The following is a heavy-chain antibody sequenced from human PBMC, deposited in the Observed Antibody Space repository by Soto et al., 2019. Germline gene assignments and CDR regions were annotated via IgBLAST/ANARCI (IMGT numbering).Heavy chain of an antibody. Sequence: GGSLRLSCAASGFTFSSYAMSWVRQAPGKGLEWVSGINAKGENTYYADSAKGRFTISRDDAKDTLYLHMNSLRVEDTAIYYCAKDPRPEYNAEWHYFDYWGQGTLVTVSS. CDR1: GFTFSSYA. CDR2: INAKGENT. V-gene: IGHV3-23*01. J-gene: IGHJ4*02. D-gene: IGHD1-20*01. CDR3: AKDPRPEYNAEWHYFDY.